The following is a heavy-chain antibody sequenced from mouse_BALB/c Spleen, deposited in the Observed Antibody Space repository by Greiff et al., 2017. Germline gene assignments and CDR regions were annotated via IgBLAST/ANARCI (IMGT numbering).Heavy chain of an antibody. Sequence: QVTLKVSGPGILQPSQTLSLTCSFSGFSLSTSGMSVGWIRQPSGKGLEWLAHIWWNDDKYYNPALKSRLTISKDTSNNQVFLTIASVVTADTATDYCARIVDGPYYFDYWGQGTTLTVSS. CDR3: ARIVDGPYYFDY. J-gene: IGHJ2*01. CDR2: IWWNDDK. CDR1: GFSLSTSGMS. D-gene: IGHD2-3*01. V-gene: IGHV8-8*01.